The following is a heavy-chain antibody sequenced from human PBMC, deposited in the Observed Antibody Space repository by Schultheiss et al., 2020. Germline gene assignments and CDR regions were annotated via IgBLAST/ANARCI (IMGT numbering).Heavy chain of an antibody. CDR1: GYTFTSYA. D-gene: IGHD3-3*01. J-gene: IGHJ6*02. CDR2: INAGNGNT. CDR3: ARVSLALCILTIFGVPTYYGMDV. Sequence: ASVKVSCKASGYTFTSYAMHWVRQAPGQRLEWMGWINAGNGNTKYSQKFQGRVTITRDTSASTAYMELSSLRSEDTAVYYCARVSLALCILTIFGVPTYYGMDVWGQGTTVTVSS. V-gene: IGHV1-3*01.